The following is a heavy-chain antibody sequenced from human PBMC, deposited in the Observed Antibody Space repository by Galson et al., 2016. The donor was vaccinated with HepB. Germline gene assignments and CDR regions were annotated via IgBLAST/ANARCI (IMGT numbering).Heavy chain of an antibody. Sequence: LRLSCAASGFTFSRHWTHWARQAPGKGLEWIGEIKVMGSTNYNPSLKSRVTISVNTSKNQFSLKLSSVTAADTAVYYCARSFSGRVFEYWGQGSLVSVSS. D-gene: IGHD6-19*01. CDR3: ARSFSGRVFEY. CDR1: GFTFSRHW. J-gene: IGHJ4*02. CDR2: IKVMGST. V-gene: IGHV4-34*01.